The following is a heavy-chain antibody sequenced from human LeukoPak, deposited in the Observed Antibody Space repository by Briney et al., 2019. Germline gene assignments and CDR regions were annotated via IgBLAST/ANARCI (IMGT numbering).Heavy chain of an antibody. Sequence: ASVKVSCKASGYTFTSNGITWVRQAPGQGPEWMGWISGYNGNTNYAPKLQGRVTMTTDTSTTTAYMELRSLRSDDTAVYYCASCWTSCHQDAFDIWGQGTMVTVSS. CDR3: ASCWTSCHQDAFDI. D-gene: IGHD2-2*01. CDR2: ISGYNGNT. J-gene: IGHJ3*02. V-gene: IGHV1-18*01. CDR1: GYTFTSNG.